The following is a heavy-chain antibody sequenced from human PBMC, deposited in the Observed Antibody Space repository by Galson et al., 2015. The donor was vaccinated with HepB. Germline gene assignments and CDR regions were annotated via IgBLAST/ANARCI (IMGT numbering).Heavy chain of an antibody. CDR1: GFTFSNAW. CDR2: IKSKTDGGTT. J-gene: IGHJ4*02. V-gene: IGHV3-15*01. D-gene: IGHD2-15*01. CDR3: TTGLGRYHRLGYCSGGSCYLVDY. Sequence: SLRLSCAASGFTFSNAWMSWVRQAPGKGLEWVGRIKSKTDGGTTDYAAPVKGRFTISRDDSKNTLYLQMNSLKTEDTAVYYCTTGLGRYHRLGYCSGGSCYLVDYWGQGTLVTVSS.